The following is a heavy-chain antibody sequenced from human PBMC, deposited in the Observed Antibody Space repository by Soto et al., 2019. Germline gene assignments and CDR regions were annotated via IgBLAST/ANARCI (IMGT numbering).Heavy chain of an antibody. D-gene: IGHD6-19*01. CDR1: GFIVSNHY. J-gene: IGHJ3*02. Sequence: EVPLVESGGDLVQPGGSLRLSCAASGFIVSNHYMIWVRQAPGKGLEWVSVIYSGGSTYYADSVKGRFTISRHNSKNALYLQMRSLRPEDTAVYYCARGSGWRGGDRTFDTRGQGTMVTVSS. CDR2: IYSGGST. V-gene: IGHV3-53*04. CDR3: ARGSGWRGGDRTFDT.